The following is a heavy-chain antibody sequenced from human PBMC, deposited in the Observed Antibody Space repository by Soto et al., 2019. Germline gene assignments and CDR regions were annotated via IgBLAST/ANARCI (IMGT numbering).Heavy chain of an antibody. CDR1: GFTFSGYA. CDR2: ISGSGGST. V-gene: IGHV3-23*01. D-gene: IGHD1-26*01. Sequence: PGGSLRLSCAASGFTFSGYAMHWVRQAPGKGLEWVAVISGSGGSTYYADSVKGRFTISRDNSKNTLYLQMNSLRAEDTAVYYCAKGGSYDWFDPWGQGPLVTVSA. CDR3: AKGGSYDWFDP. J-gene: IGHJ5*02.